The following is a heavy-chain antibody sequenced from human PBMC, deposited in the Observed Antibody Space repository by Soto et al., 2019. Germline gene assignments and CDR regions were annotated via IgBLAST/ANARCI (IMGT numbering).Heavy chain of an antibody. CDR3: ARGYGRNCNY. V-gene: IGHV4-34*01. CDR2: INHSGST. Sequence: QVQLQQWGAGLLKPSETLSLTCAVYGGSFSGYYWSWIRQPPGKGLEWIGEINHSGSTNYNPSLKSRVTTSVDTSKNQFSLKLSSVTAADTAVYYCARGYGRNCNYWGQGTLVTVSS. CDR1: GGSFSGYY. J-gene: IGHJ4*02. D-gene: IGHD1-7*01.